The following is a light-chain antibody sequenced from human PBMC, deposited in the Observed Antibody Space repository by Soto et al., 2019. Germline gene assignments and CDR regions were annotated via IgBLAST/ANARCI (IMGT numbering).Light chain of an antibody. J-gene: IGLJ1*01. CDR1: TSDIGGYDY. CDR3: SSHGGNSPYV. Sequence: QSALTQPPSASGSPGQSDAISCTGTTSDIGGYDYVSWYQQHPGKAPKLMIYEVNKRPSGVPDRFSGSKSGNTTSLTVSGLQAEDEADYYCSSHGGNSPYVFGTGTKLTVL. CDR2: EVN. V-gene: IGLV2-8*01.